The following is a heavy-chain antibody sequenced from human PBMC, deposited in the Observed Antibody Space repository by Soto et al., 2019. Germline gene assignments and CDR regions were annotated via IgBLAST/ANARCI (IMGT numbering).Heavy chain of an antibody. Sequence: GGSLRLSCAASGFTSSSYGMHWVRQAPGKGLEWVAVISYDGSNKYYADSVKGRFTISRDNSKNTLYLQMNSLRAEDTAVYYCAKDLLNRNVLRNYYGMHVWGQGTTVTVSS. CDR2: ISYDGSNK. V-gene: IGHV3-30*18. J-gene: IGHJ6*02. CDR1: GFTSSSYG. D-gene: IGHD3-10*02. CDR3: AKDLLNRNVLRNYYGMHV.